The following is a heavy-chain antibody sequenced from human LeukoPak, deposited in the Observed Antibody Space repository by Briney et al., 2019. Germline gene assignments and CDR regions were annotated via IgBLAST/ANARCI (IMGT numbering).Heavy chain of an antibody. CDR1: GGSISSGDYY. V-gene: IGHV4-30-4*08. CDR3: ARARPDYCSGGSCYSSGYYYYMDV. CDR2: IYYSGST. J-gene: IGHJ6*03. Sequence: SETLSLTCTVSGGSISSGDYYWSWIRQPPGKCLEWIGYIYYSGSTYYNPSLKSRVTISVDTSKNPFSLKLSSVTAADTAVYYCARARPDYCSGGSCYSSGYYYYMDVWGKGTTVTVSS. D-gene: IGHD2-15*01.